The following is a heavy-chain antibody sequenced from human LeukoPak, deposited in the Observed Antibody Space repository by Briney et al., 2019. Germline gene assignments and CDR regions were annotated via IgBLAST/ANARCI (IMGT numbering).Heavy chain of an antibody. Sequence: SETLSLTCTVSGGSISSYYWSWIRQPPGKGLEWIGYIYYSGSTNYNPSLKSRVTISVDTSKNQFSLKLSSVTAADTAVYYCARESGSGYYDSSGYYADAFDIWGQGTMVTASS. CDR3: ARESGSGYYDSSGYYADAFDI. V-gene: IGHV4-59*01. J-gene: IGHJ3*02. D-gene: IGHD3-22*01. CDR1: GGSISSYY. CDR2: IYYSGST.